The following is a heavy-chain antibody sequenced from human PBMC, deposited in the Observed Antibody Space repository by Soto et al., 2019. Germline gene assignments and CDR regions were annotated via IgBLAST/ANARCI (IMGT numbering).Heavy chain of an antibody. J-gene: IGHJ4*02. CDR3: ARSREYSYGAFDY. CDR2: ISAYKGNT. CDR1: SDTFTSYG. Sequence: ASLKLSCKATSDTFTSYGITWVRQTRGQGLEWMGWISAYKGNTNWEQKRQGRVNKTTDTPTSTEYMELRSMRYEDTEVYYCARSREYSYGAFDYWGQGTLVTVSS. D-gene: IGHD5-18*01. V-gene: IGHV1-18*01.